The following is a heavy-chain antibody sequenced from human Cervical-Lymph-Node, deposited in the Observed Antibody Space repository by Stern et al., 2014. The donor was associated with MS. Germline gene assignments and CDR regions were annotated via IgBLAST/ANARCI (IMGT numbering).Heavy chain of an antibody. D-gene: IGHD3-3*01. V-gene: IGHV4-31*03. CDR3: ARGSREVLLPRFYFDY. J-gene: IGHJ4*02. Sequence: VQLVDSGPGLVKPSQTLSLTCTVSGGSISSGNYYWSWIRQHPGKGLEWIGSIYHSGSTYYNPPLKSRVTTSVDTSKNQFSLKLSSVTAADTAVYYCARGSREVLLPRFYFDYWGQGTLVTVSS. CDR2: IYHSGST. CDR1: GGSISSGNYY.